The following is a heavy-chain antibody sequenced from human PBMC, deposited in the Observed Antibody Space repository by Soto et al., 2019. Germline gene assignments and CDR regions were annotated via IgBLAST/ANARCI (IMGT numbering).Heavy chain of an antibody. D-gene: IGHD1-26*01. V-gene: IGHV4-59*01. CDR3: ARDLGQVGATNFPFGD. CDR2: IYYSGST. Sequence: SETLSLTCTVSGGSISSYYWSWIRQPPGKGLEWIGYIYYSGSTNYNPSLKSRVTISVDTSKNQFSLKLSSVTAADTAVYYCARDLGQVGATNFPFGDWGQGTLVTVSS. J-gene: IGHJ4*02. CDR1: GGSISSYY.